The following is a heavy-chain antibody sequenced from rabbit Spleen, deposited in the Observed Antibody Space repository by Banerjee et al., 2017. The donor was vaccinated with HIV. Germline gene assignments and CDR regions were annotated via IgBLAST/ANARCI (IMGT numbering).Heavy chain of an antibody. D-gene: IGHD1-1*01. V-gene: IGHV1S45*01. CDR2: IYAASGGST. CDR3: TRDSGSGPYIDGYFNL. Sequence: QEQLVESGGDLVKPGTSLTLTCTASGFSFSSSYYMCWVRQAPGKGLECIACIYAASGGSTYYANWAKGRFTISKTSSTTVTLRMTSLTVADTATYFCTRDSGSGPYIDGYFNLWGPGTLVTVS. CDR1: GFSFSSSYY. J-gene: IGHJ4*01.